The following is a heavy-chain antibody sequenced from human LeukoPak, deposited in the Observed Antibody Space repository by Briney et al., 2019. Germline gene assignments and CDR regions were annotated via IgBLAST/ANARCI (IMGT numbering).Heavy chain of an antibody. D-gene: IGHD1-26*01. Sequence: PSETLSLTCAVYGGSFSSYYWSWIRQPPGKGLEWIGYIYYSGSTNYNPSLKSRVTISVDTSKNQFSLKLSSVTAADTAVYYCARRDIVGATHYFDYWGQGTLVTVSS. CDR1: GGSFSSYY. J-gene: IGHJ4*02. CDR3: ARRDIVGATHYFDY. V-gene: IGHV4-59*08. CDR2: IYYSGST.